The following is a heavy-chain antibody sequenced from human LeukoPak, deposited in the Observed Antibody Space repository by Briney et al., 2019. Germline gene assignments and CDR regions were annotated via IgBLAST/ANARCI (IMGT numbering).Heavy chain of an antibody. CDR3: ATEVGYGSGSLVDY. D-gene: IGHD3-10*01. J-gene: IGHJ4*02. CDR2: FDPEDGET. CDR1: GYTLTELS. V-gene: IGHV1-24*01. Sequence: ASVKVSCKVSGYTLTELSMHWVRQALGKGLEWVGGFDPEDGETIYAQKFQGRVTMTEDTSTDTAYMELSSLRSEDTAVYYCATEVGYGSGSLVDYWGQGTLVTVSS.